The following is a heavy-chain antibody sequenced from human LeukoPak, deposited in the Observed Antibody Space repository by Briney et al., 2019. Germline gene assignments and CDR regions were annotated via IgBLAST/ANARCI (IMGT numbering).Heavy chain of an antibody. D-gene: IGHD5-24*01. CDR3: ARLRDGYNGGGVDY. Sequence: SETLSLTCTVSVGSISSYHWSWIRQPAGKGLEWIGRIYTSGSTNYNPSIKSRVTISGDTSKNQFSLKLSSVTAADTAVYYCARLRDGYNGGGVDYWGQGTLVTVSS. J-gene: IGHJ4*02. V-gene: IGHV4-4*07. CDR2: IYTSGST. CDR1: VGSISSYH.